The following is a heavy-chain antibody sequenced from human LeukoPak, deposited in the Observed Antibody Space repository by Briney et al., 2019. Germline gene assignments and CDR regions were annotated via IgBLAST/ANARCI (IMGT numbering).Heavy chain of an antibody. CDR2: ILHSGDT. D-gene: IGHD6-6*01. J-gene: IGHJ4*02. Sequence: SGTLSLTCAVSGGSISRSNWWSWVRQPPGKGLEWIGDILHSGDTNYNASLRSRLTISLDKSRNQFSLQLSSVTAADTAVYYCARSLSSIAVRSLNYWGQGTLVTVSS. CDR1: GGSISRSNW. V-gene: IGHV4-4*02. CDR3: ARSLSSIAVRSLNY.